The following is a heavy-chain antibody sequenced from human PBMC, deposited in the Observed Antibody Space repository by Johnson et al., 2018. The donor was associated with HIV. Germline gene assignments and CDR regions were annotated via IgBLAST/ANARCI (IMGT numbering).Heavy chain of an antibody. CDR3: ARAGWLQSRVDAFDI. J-gene: IGHJ3*02. CDR1: GFNFRTYG. Sequence: QVQLVESGGVVVQPGGSLRLSCAASGFNFRTYGMHWVRQAPGKGLEWVAVISFDGSNKYYADSVKGRFTISRDNSKNTLYLQMNSLRAEDTAVYYCARAGWLQSRVDAFDIWGQGTMVTVSS. CDR2: ISFDGSNK. D-gene: IGHD5-24*01. V-gene: IGHV3-30*03.